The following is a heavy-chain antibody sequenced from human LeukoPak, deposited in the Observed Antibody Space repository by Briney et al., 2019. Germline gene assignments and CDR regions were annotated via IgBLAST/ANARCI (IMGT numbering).Heavy chain of an antibody. CDR3: ARGDTVMVTAVAGTGVDLDY. Sequence: GGSLRLSCAASGFTFSSYEMNWVRQAPGKGLEWVSHISSSSGTKYYADSVKGRFTISRDNAKNSVYLQMNSLRAEDTAIYYCARGDTVMVTAVAGTGVDLDYWGQGTLVTVSS. J-gene: IGHJ4*02. D-gene: IGHD6-19*01. CDR1: GFTFSSYE. V-gene: IGHV3-48*03. CDR2: ISSSSGTK.